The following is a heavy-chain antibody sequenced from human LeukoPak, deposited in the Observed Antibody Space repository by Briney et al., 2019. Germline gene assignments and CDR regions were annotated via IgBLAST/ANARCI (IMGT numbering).Heavy chain of an antibody. J-gene: IGHJ4*02. V-gene: IGHV3-49*04. Sequence: PGGSLRLSCTASGFTFGDYAMTWVRQAPGKGLEWVGFIRSIRYGGTTEYAASVKGRFSISRDDSKSIAYLEMNGLKTEDTAVYYCTRTYYDILTGYAFDYWGQGTLVTVSS. CDR2: IRSIRYGGTT. CDR3: TRTYYDILTGYAFDY. D-gene: IGHD3-9*01. CDR1: GFTFGDYA.